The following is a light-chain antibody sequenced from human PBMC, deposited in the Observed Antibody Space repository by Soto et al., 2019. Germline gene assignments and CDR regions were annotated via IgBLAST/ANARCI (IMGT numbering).Light chain of an antibody. CDR2: GAS. Sequence: EIVMTQSPGTLSLSPGERAPLSCMASQSVSSSYLAWYQQKPGQAPRLLIYGASSRATGIPDRFSGSGSGTDFTLTISRLEPEDFAVYYCQQYGSSLTWTFGQGTKVDIK. J-gene: IGKJ1*01. CDR1: QSVSSSY. V-gene: IGKV3-20*01. CDR3: QQYGSSLTWT.